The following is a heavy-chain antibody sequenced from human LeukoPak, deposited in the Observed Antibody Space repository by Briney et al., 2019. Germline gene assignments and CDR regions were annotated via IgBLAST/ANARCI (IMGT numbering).Heavy chain of an antibody. CDR2: TNPNSGDT. CDR3: ATLGSGSSPFDY. Sequence: GASVKVSCTASGYTFIGYYIHWVRQAPGQGLEWMGWTNPNSGDTNYTQKFQGRVTMTRDTSISTAYMEVNRLRSDDTAAYYCATLGSGSSPFDYWGQGTLVTVSS. V-gene: IGHV1-2*02. CDR1: GYTFIGYY. J-gene: IGHJ4*02. D-gene: IGHD3-10*01.